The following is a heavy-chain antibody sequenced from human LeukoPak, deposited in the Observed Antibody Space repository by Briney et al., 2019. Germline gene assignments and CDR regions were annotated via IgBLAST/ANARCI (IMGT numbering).Heavy chain of an antibody. CDR2: IYYSGST. V-gene: IGHV4-59*08. D-gene: IGHD6-13*01. Sequence: SETLSLTCTVSGGSISSYYWSWIRQPPGKGLEWIGYIYYSGSTNYNPSLKSRVTISVDTSKNQFSLKLSSVTAADTAVYYCARHGPGIAAAGTGFDYWGQGTLVTVSS. CDR3: ARHGPGIAAAGTGFDY. J-gene: IGHJ4*02. CDR1: GGSISSYY.